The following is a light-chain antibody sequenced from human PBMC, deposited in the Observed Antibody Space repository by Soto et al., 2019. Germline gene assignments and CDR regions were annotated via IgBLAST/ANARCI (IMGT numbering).Light chain of an antibody. CDR2: DAS. CDR3: QQRSNWPPT. Sequence: DTVLTQSPDTLSLSPGERATLSCRASQNVFNSLGWYQHKPGQAPRLLIYDASNRATGIPARFSGSGSGTDFTLTISSLEPEDFAVYYCQQRSNWPPTFGQGTKLEIK. J-gene: IGKJ2*01. V-gene: IGKV3-11*01. CDR1: QNVFNS.